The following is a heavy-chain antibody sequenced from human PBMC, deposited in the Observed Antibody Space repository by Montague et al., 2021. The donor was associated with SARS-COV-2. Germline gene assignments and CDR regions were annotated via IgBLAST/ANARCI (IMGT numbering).Heavy chain of an antibody. V-gene: IGHV3-30*19. D-gene: IGHD3-16*02. CDR1: GFTFRYYG. CDR2: ISYDGSNK. CDR3: LGELSLSLDY. Sequence: SLRLSCAASGFTFRYYGMHWVRQAPGKGLEWVAVISYDGSNKYYADSVKGRFTISRDNSKNTLYLQMNSLRAEDTAVYYCLGELSLSLDYWGQGTLVTVSS. J-gene: IGHJ4*02.